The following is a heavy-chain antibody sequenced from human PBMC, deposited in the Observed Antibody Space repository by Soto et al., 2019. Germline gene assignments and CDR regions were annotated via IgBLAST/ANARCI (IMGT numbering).Heavy chain of an antibody. Sequence: QVQLVQSGAEVKKPGASVKVSCKASGYTLTTYAMHWVRQAPGQRLEWMGCINPGNDNTRYSQKFQGRVTITRDTSASTDYMELSSLISEDTAVYYCARDNSGYSPFDYWGQGTLVSVSS. D-gene: IGHD3-22*01. CDR2: INPGNDNT. CDR1: GYTLTTYA. V-gene: IGHV1-3*01. CDR3: ARDNSGYSPFDY. J-gene: IGHJ4*02.